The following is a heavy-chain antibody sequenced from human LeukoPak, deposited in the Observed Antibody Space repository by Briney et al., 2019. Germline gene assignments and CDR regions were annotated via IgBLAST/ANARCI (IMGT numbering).Heavy chain of an antibody. Sequence: GGSLRLSCAASGFTFDDYGMSWVRQAPGKGLEWVSGINWNGGSTGYADSVKGRFTISRDNAKNSLYLQMNSLRAEDTALYYRAIASSSPLLYYYYYYMDVWGKGTTVTVS. D-gene: IGHD6-13*01. V-gene: IGHV3-20*04. CDR2: INWNGGST. J-gene: IGHJ6*03. CDR3: AIASSSPLLYYYYYYMDV. CDR1: GFTFDDYG.